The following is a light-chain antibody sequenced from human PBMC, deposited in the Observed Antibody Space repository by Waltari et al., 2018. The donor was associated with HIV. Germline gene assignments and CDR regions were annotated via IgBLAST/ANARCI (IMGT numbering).Light chain of an antibody. CDR2: EVS. J-gene: IGLJ3*02. CDR3: NSYAGSNNWV. CDR1: SSDVVGYNY. V-gene: IGLV2-8*01. Sequence: QSALTQPPSASGSPGQSVTISCTGTSSDVVGYNYVSWYHHHPGKAPKLMIDEVSKRPSGVPDRFSGSKSGNTASLTVSVLQAEDEADYYCNSYAGSNNWVFGGGTKLTVL.